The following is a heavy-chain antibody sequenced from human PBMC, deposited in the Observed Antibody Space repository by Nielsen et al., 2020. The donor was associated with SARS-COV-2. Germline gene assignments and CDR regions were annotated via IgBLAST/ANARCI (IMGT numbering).Heavy chain of an antibody. V-gene: IGHV4-34*01. CDR3: ARGRRRFGELLFDY. Sequence: GSLRLSCTVSGGSISSYYWSWIRQPPGKGLEWIGEINHSGSTNYNPSLKSRVTISVDTSKNQFSLKLSSVTAADTAVYYCARGRRRFGELLFDYWGQGTLVTVSS. CDR1: GGSISSYY. CDR2: INHSGST. J-gene: IGHJ4*02. D-gene: IGHD3-10*01.